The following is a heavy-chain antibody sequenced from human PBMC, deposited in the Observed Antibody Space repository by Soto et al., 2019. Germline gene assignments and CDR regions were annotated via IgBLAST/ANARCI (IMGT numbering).Heavy chain of an antibody. CDR1: GFPFSIYA. D-gene: IGHD2-21*01. V-gene: IGHV3-23*01. Sequence: AGCLGLSCSASGFPFSIYAMSWVRQAPGKGLEWVSAISGSGGSTYYADSVKGRFTISRDNSKNTLYLQMNSLRAEDTAVYYCATERHIVVAHYWCQGTLATVS. J-gene: IGHJ4*02. CDR2: ISGSGGST. CDR3: ATERHIVVAHY.